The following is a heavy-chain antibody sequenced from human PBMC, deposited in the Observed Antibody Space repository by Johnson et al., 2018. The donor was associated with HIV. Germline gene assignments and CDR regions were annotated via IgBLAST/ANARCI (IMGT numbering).Heavy chain of an antibody. D-gene: IGHD6-13*01. CDR3: ARGLDSGSSWFGAFDI. Sequence: EVQLVESVGGVVQPGRSLRLSCAASGFTVSSNYMSWVRQAPGKGLEWVSVIYSGGSAYSADSVKGGFTISRDNSKNTLYLQMNSLRAEDTAVYYCARGLDSGSSWFGAFDIWGQGTMVTVYS. CDR2: IYSGGSA. J-gene: IGHJ3*02. V-gene: IGHV3-66*01. CDR1: GFTVSSNY.